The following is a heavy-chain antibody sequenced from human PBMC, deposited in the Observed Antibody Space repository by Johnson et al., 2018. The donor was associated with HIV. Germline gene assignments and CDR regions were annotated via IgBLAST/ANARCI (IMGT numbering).Heavy chain of an antibody. D-gene: IGHD3/OR15-3a*01. CDR3: ARDGGGLDHDAFDI. CDR1: GFTFSSYD. Sequence: VQLVESGGDLVKPGGSLRLSCAASGFTFSSYDMHWVRQATGKGLEWVSAIGSAGDTYYPGSVKGRFTISRENAKNSLYLQMNSLRAGDTAVYYCARDGGGLDHDAFDIWGQGTMVTVSS. CDR2: IGSAGDT. V-gene: IGHV3-13*01. J-gene: IGHJ3*02.